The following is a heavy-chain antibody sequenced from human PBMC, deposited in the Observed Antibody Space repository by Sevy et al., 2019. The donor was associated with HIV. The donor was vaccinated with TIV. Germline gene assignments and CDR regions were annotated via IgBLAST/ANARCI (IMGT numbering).Heavy chain of an antibody. CDR1: TGSITSYW. Sequence: SETLSLTCTVSTGSITSYWWTWIRQPPGKGLEWIANIHHNGNTNYNPSLKSRVTISVDTSKSQFSLRLSSVTAADTAMYYCAGETGWGRDYSGGQGTRVTVSS. J-gene: IGHJ5*01. V-gene: IGHV4-59*12. CDR2: IHHNGNT. CDR3: AGETGWGRDYS. D-gene: IGHD1-1*01.